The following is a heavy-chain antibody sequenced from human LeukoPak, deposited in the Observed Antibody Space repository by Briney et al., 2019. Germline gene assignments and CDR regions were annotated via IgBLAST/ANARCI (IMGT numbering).Heavy chain of an antibody. CDR2: IYQSETA. J-gene: IGHJ4*02. D-gene: IGHD3-10*01. CDR3: ARGKEVITMLRGLKPGYYFDY. Sequence: SETLSLTCTVSGYSISSGYFWGWMRQPPGKGLEWIGSIYQSETAHYNPSLKSRVTISVDTSKNQFSLKLSSVTAADTAVYYCARGKEVITMLRGLKPGYYFDYWGRGTLVTVSS. V-gene: IGHV4-38-2*02. CDR1: GYSISSGYF.